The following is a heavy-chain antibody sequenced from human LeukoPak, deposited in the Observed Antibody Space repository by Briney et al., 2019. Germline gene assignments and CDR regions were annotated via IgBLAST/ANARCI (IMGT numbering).Heavy chain of an antibody. CDR2: ISGSGDST. Sequence: GGSLRLSCAASGFTFSSYAMSWVRQAPGKGLEWVSAISGSGDSTYYADSVKGRFTTSRDNSKNTLYLQMNSLRAEDTAVYYCAKDQGYYGSGSYKEYFQHWGQGTLVTVSS. J-gene: IGHJ1*01. CDR1: GFTFSSYA. D-gene: IGHD3-10*01. CDR3: AKDQGYYGSGSYKEYFQH. V-gene: IGHV3-23*01.